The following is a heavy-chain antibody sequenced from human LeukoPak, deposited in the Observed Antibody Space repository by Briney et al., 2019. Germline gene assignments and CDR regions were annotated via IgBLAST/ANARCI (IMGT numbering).Heavy chain of an antibody. J-gene: IGHJ5*02. V-gene: IGHV1-69*04. CDR3: ARDTKTRPFDR. CDR2: IIPILGIA. Sequence: SVKVSCKASGGTFSSYAISWVRQAPGQGLEWMGRIIPILGIANYAQKFQGRVTITADKSTSTAYMELSSLRSEDTAVYYCARDTKTRPFDRWGQGTLVTVSS. D-gene: IGHD6-25*01. CDR1: GGTFSSYA.